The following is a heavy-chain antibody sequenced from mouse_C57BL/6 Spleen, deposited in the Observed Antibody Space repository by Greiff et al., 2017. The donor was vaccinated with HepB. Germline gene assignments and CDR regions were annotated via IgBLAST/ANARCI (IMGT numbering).Heavy chain of an antibody. V-gene: IGHV14-2*01. CDR2: IDPEDGET. CDR1: GFNIKDYY. D-gene: IGHD1-1*01. J-gene: IGHJ2*01. Sequence: VQLKESGAELVKPGASVKLSCTASGFNIKDYYMHWVKQRTEQGLEWIGRIDPEDGETKYAPKFQGKATITADTSSNTAYLQLSSLTSEDTAVYYWAAYYYGSSYYLDYWGQGTTLTVSS. CDR3: AAYYYGSSYYLDY.